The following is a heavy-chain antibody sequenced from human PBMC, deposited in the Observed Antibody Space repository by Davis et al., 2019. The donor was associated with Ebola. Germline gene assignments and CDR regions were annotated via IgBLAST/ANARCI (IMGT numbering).Heavy chain of an antibody. CDR3: ARDGYNQYYGMDV. V-gene: IGHV3-53*01. CDR2: IYSGGST. CDR1: GFTVSRNY. J-gene: IGHJ6*02. D-gene: IGHD5-24*01. Sequence: GESLKISCAASGFTVSRNYMRWVRQAPGKGLEWVSVIYSGGSTYHADSVKGRFTISRDNSKNTLYLQMNSLRAEDTAVYYCARDGYNQYYGMDVWGQGTAVTVSS.